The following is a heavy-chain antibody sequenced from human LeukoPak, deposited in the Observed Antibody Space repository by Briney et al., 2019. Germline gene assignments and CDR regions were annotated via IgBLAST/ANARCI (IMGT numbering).Heavy chain of an antibody. J-gene: IGHJ3*01. Sequence: GGSLRLPRAASGFNVRSNYMNWVRQAPGKGLEWVSVIYSDGNTHYAESVKGRFTISRHNSKSALYLQMNSLRAEDTAVYYCARGMYYYERSGPGAFDVWGQGTKVTVSS. CDR2: IYSDGNT. V-gene: IGHV3-53*04. CDR1: GFNVRSNY. D-gene: IGHD3-22*01. CDR3: ARGMYYYERSGPGAFDV.